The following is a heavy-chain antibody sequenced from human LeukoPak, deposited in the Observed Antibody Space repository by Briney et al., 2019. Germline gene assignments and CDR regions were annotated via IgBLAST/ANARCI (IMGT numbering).Heavy chain of an antibody. CDR2: GHHSGTT. CDR3: ARWGESGDSVVHAFDI. CDR1: GASITSYY. Sequence: SETLSLTCSVSGASITSYYWNWMRQSPGKGLEWIGYGHHSGTTNYNPSLESRGTISVDTSKNLFSLKLISVTAADTAVYYCARWGESGDSVVHAFDIWGRGTMVTVSS. V-gene: IGHV4-59*01. D-gene: IGHD2-21*02. J-gene: IGHJ3*02.